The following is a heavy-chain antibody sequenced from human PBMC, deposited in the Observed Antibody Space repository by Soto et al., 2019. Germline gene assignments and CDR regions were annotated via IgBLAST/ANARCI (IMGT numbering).Heavy chain of an antibody. CDR3: ATQYSSGWYLDYYYMDV. J-gene: IGHJ6*03. Sequence: PSETLSLTCAVSSGSISSSNWWSWVRQPPGKGLEWIGEIYHSGSTNYNPSLKSRVTISVDKSKNQFSLKLSSVTAADTAVYYCATQYSSGWYLDYYYMDVWGKGTTVTVSS. CDR1: SGSISSSNW. CDR2: IYHSGST. V-gene: IGHV4-4*02. D-gene: IGHD6-19*01.